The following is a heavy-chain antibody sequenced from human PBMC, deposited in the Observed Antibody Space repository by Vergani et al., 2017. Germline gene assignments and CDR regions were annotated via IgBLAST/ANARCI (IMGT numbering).Heavy chain of an antibody. CDR2: ISSDGGST. V-gene: IGHV3-23*01. J-gene: IGHJ4*02. CDR1: GFTFSTYA. CDR3: AGPQGTSAYYYGGFDY. Sequence: EVQLLESGGGLVQPGGSLRLSCAASGFTFSTYAMTWVRQAPGKGLEWVSTISSDGGSTYYAVSVKGRFTISRDNSKNTLSLQMNSLTAEYTAIYYCAGPQGTSAYYYGGFDYWGQGILVTVSS. D-gene: IGHD3-22*01.